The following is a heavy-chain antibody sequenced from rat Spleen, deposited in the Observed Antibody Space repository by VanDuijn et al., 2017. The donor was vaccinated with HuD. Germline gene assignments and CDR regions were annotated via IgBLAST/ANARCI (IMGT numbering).Heavy chain of an antibody. CDR1: GFTFNNYW. Sequence: EVQLVESGGGLVQPGRSLKLSCVASGFTFNNYWMTWIRQAPGKGLEWVASITNTGGSTYYPDSVKGRFTISRDNAKSTLYLQMNSLRSEDTATYYCTRAGDYSSYYYVMDAWGQGASVTVSS. CDR2: ITNTGGST. J-gene: IGHJ4*01. V-gene: IGHV5-31*01. D-gene: IGHD1-2*01. CDR3: TRAGDYSSYYYVMDA.